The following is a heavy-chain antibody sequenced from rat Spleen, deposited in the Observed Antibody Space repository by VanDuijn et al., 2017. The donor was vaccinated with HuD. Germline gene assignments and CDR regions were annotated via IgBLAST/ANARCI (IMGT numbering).Heavy chain of an antibody. V-gene: IGHV5-46*01. CDR1: GFTFSSFP. CDR2: INYDGSNI. Sequence: EVQLVESGGGLVQPGRSMKLSCAASGFTFSSFPMAWVRQAPTKGLEWVASINYDGSNIHYRYSVKGRFTVSRENAKSSLYLQMDSLRSEDSATYYCTRDQLLTEHYWGQGVMVIVSS. D-gene: IGHD1-2*01. CDR3: TRDQLLTEHY. J-gene: IGHJ2*01.